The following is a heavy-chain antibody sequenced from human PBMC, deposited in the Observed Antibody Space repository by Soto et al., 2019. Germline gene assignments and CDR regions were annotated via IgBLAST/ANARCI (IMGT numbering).Heavy chain of an antibody. CDR3: ARAKPDFFDTSAGDY. J-gene: IGHJ4*02. D-gene: IGHD3-22*01. CDR2: INDFNGKT. CDR1: GYTFTNYG. Sequence: ASVKVSCNASGYTFTNYGISWVLQAPGQGLEWMGWINDFNGKTNYAQKFQGRVTMTTDTSTSTAYMELRSLRSDDTAVYYCARAKPDFFDTSAGDYWGLGTLVTVSS. V-gene: IGHV1-18*01.